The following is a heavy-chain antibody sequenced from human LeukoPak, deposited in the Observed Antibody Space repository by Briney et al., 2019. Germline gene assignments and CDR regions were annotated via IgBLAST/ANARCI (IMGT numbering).Heavy chain of an antibody. D-gene: IGHD6-6*01. CDR2: ISGSGGTT. J-gene: IGHJ5*02. CDR1: GFTVSSNY. V-gene: IGHV3-23*01. Sequence: GGSLRLSCAPSGFTVSSNYMSWVRQAPGKGLEWVSAISGSGGTTYYPDSVKGRFTISRDNSKSTLYVQMNSLRAEDTAVYYCAIVVAARQGTIDPWGQGTLVTISS. CDR3: AIVVAARQGTIDP.